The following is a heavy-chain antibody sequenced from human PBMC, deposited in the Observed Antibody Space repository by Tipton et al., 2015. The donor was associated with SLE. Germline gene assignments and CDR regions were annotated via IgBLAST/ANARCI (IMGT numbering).Heavy chain of an antibody. CDR1: GYSFTTYW. D-gene: IGHD6-13*01. CDR2: IDPSDSYT. V-gene: IGHV5-10-1*01. J-gene: IGHJ5*02. CDR3: VRQPQFQQLSGGGWFDP. Sequence: QSGPEVKKPGESLKISCKGSGYSFTTYWISWVRQMPGKGLEWMGRIDPSDSYTNYNPSFQGHVTITSDQSISTAFLQWTSLKASDTAMYYCVRQPQFQQLSGGGWFDPWGQGTLVTVSS.